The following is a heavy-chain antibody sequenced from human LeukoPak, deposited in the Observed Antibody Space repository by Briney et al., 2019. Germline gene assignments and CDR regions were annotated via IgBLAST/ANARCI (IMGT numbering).Heavy chain of an antibody. J-gene: IGHJ4*02. D-gene: IGHD3-22*01. CDR3: ARGRYYFDSSGYDY. Sequence: SGTLSLTCGVFGGSFSGYYWTWIRQSPGKGLEWIGEIDYSGSTNYNPCLKSRVTISVDTSKNQFSLRLSPVTAADTAVYYCARGRYYFDSSGYDYWGQGTLVTVSS. V-gene: IGHV4-34*01. CDR1: GGSFSGYY. CDR2: IDYSGST.